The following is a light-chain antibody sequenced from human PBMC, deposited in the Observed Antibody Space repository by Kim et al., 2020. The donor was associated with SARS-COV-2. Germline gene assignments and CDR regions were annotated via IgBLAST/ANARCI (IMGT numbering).Light chain of an antibody. Sequence: ASVGDRVTITCQASQGISSWLAWYQQKPGKAPQLLIYAASSLQSGVPSRFSGSGFGTDFTLTISSLQPEDIATYYCQQSDTLPFTFGHGTRVEIK. J-gene: IGKJ5*01. CDR3: QQSDTLPFT. V-gene: IGKV1-12*01. CDR2: AAS. CDR1: QGISSW.